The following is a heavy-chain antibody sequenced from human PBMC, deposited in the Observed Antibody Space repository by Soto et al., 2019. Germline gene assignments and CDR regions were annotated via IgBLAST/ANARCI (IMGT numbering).Heavy chain of an antibody. CDR1: GYTFTSYA. D-gene: IGHD1-26*01. Sequence: ASVKVSCKASGYTFTSYAMHWVRQAPGQRLEWMGWINAGNGNTKYSQKFQGRVTITRDTSASTAYMELSSLRSEDTAVYYCARDAMYRPENYGMDVWGQGTTVTVSS. V-gene: IGHV1-3*01. CDR3: ARDAMYRPENYGMDV. J-gene: IGHJ6*02. CDR2: INAGNGNT.